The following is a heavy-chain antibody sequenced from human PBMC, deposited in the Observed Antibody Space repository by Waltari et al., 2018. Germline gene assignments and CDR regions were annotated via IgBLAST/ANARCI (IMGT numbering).Heavy chain of an antibody. D-gene: IGHD6-13*01. CDR2: ISAYNGNT. V-gene: IGHV1-18*01. CDR1: GYTFTSYG. CDR3: ARDTSRIAAAGTSFDY. J-gene: IGHJ4*02. Sequence: QVQLVQSGAEVKKPGASVKVSCKASGYTFTSYGISCVRQAPGQGLEWMGWISAYNGNTNYAQKLQGRVTMTTETSTSTAYMELRSLRSDDTAVYYCARDTSRIAAAGTSFDYWGQGTLVTVSS.